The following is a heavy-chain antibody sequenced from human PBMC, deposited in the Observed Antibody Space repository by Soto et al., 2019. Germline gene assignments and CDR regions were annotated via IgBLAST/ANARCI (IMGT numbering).Heavy chain of an antibody. V-gene: IGHV4-59*12. Sequence: SVTLSLTCSVSYGSFRSYYWSWIRQPPGKGLEWIGYIYSSGSTNYNPSLKTRLTISVDTSKNHFSLKLSSVTAADTAVYYCARINGYCSGGSCHGFDPRGQGNLVTVSS. CDR3: ARINGYCSGGSCHGFDP. D-gene: IGHD2-15*01. CDR1: YGSFRSYY. CDR2: IYSSGST. J-gene: IGHJ5*02.